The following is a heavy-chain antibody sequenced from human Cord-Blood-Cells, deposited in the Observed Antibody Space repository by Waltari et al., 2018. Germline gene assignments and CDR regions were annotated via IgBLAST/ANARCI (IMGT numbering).Heavy chain of an antibody. D-gene: IGHD3-3*01. Sequence: YGMHWVRQAPGKGLEWVAVISYDGSNKYYADSVKGRFTISRDNSKNTLYLQMNSLRAEDTAVYYCAKGGLRFLEWLLYYFDYWGQGTLVTVSS. V-gene: IGHV3-30*18. J-gene: IGHJ4*02. CDR3: AKGGLRFLEWLLYYFDY. CDR1: YG. CDR2: ISYDGSNK.